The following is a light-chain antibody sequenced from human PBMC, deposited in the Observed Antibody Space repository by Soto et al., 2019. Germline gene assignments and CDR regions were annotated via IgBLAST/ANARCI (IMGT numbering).Light chain of an antibody. CDR1: RGDVGRYTY. Sequence: QSALTQPRSMSGSPGQSVAISCTGTRGDVGRYTYVSWYRQLPNKAPKLLIRDVNKRPSGVPDRFSGSKSGNTASLTISGLQAEDEADYYCCSYAGSYTLVCGGGTKLTVL. V-gene: IGLV2-11*01. J-gene: IGLJ2*01. CDR3: CSYAGSYTLV. CDR2: DVN.